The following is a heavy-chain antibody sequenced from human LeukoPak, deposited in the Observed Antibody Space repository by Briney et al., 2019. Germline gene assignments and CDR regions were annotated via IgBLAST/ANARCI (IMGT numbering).Heavy chain of an antibody. J-gene: IGHJ5*02. CDR1: GGSISSYY. CDR3: ARKSSGWYANWFDP. Sequence: PSETLPLTCTVSGGSISSYYWSWIRQPPGKGLEWIGYIYYSGSTNYNPSLKSRVTISVDTSKNQFSLKLSSVTAADTAVYYCARKSSGWYANWFDPWGQGTLVTVSS. V-gene: IGHV4-59*01. D-gene: IGHD6-19*01. CDR2: IYYSGST.